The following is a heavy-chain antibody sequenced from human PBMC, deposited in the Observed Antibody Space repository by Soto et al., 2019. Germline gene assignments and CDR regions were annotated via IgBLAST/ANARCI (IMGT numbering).Heavy chain of an antibody. CDR2: IFPTGNT. CDR3: ARSGVVRFEY. J-gene: IGHJ4*02. D-gene: IGHD3-3*01. CDR1: GGSITSSHW. V-gene: IGHV4-4*02. Sequence: SETLSLTCEVSGGSITSSHWWSWVRQPPGKGLEWIGEIFPTGNTNYSPSLETRVTISLDRSRNQFSLELTSVAAADTAIYYCARSGVVRFEYWGQGALVTVSS.